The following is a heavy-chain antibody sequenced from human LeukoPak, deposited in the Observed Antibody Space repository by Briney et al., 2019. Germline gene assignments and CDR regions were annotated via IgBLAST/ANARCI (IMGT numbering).Heavy chain of an antibody. CDR2: IWYDGVNK. CDR1: GFSFSNYG. CDR3: AREGIVATLDY. D-gene: IGHD5-12*01. Sequence: SGGSLRLSCAASGFSFSNYGMHWVRQAPGKGLEWVAVIWYDGVNKYYADSVKGRFTISRDMLKNTLYLQMNSLRAEDTAVYYCAREGIVATLDYWGQGTLVTVSS. V-gene: IGHV3-33*01. J-gene: IGHJ4*02.